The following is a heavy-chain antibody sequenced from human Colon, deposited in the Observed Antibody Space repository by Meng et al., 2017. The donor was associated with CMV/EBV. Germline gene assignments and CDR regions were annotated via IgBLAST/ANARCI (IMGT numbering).Heavy chain of an antibody. CDR3: ARSIVGARSHAFDI. CDR1: GFTFRSYR. D-gene: IGHD1-26*01. J-gene: IGHJ3*02. CDR2: INSDGSSK. V-gene: IGHV3-74*01. Sequence: GGSLRLSCAASGFTFRSYRMHWVRQAPGKGLVWVSRINSDGSSKSYADYVKGRFTIYRDNTKNKLYLKMTSLRAEDTVVYYCARSIVGARSHAFDIWGQGTMVTVSS.